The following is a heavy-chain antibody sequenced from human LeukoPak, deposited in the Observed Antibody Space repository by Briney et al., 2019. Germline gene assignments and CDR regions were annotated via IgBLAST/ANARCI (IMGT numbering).Heavy chain of an antibody. V-gene: IGHV1-46*01. CDR2: INPSGGNT. CDR1: GYTFTNYW. CDR3: ARDIVGATTETFDY. D-gene: IGHD1-26*01. J-gene: IGHJ4*02. Sequence: GASVTVSFTASGYTFTNYWVHWVRQAPGQGLEWMGVINPSGGNTNYAQKFQGRVTLTRDTSARTVYMELSSLRSEDTAFYYCARDIVGATTETFDYWGQGTLVTVSS.